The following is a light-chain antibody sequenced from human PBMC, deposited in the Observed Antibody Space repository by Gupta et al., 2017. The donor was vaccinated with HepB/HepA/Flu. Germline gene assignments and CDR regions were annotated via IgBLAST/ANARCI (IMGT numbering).Light chain of an antibody. J-gene: IGLJ3*02. CDR1: SSHIGNNG. CDR2: NNN. CDR3: GARDSSRSVVA. V-gene: IGLV1-51*01. Sequence: QYVFTQPPSVSAAPGQNVTISCSGSSSHIGNNGVSWYHQVPETSPKLLIHNNNERLSGMPDRFSGAKSGTSATMVITGLQTGEEADYYCGARDSSRSVVAFGGGTKLTVL.